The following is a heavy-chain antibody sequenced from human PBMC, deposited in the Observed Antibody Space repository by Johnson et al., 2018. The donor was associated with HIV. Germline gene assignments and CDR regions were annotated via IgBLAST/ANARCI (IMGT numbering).Heavy chain of an antibody. D-gene: IGHD5-24*01. J-gene: IGHJ3*02. CDR3: ATARDGYNYNWGAFDI. Sequence: QELLVESGGGVVQPGRSLRLSCAASGFTFSYYGMHWVRQAPGKGLEWVAVIWFDGTNKYYADSVKGRFTISRDNSKNTLYLQMNSLRAADTAVYYCATARDGYNYNWGAFDIWGQGTVVTVSS. CDR1: GFTFSYYG. V-gene: IGHV3-33*01. CDR2: IWFDGTNK.